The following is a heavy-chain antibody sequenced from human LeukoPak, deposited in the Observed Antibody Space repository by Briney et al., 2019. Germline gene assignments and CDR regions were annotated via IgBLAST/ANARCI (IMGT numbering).Heavy chain of an antibody. CDR2: IYYSGST. CDR1: GGSISSSSYY. D-gene: IGHD3-16*01. Sequence: SETLSLTCTVSGGSISSSSYYWGWIRQPPGKGLEWIGSIYYSGSTYYNPSLKSRVTISVDTSKNQFSLKLSSVTAADTAVYYCARHRRGGNFDYWGQGTLVTVSS. V-gene: IGHV4-39*01. J-gene: IGHJ4*02. CDR3: ARHRRGGNFDY.